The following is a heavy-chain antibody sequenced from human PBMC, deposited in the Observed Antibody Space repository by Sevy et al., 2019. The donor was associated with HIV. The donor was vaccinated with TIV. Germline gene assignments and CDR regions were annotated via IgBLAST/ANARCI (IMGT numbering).Heavy chain of an antibody. Sequence: SETLSLTCTVSGYSISSGYYWGWSRQPPGKGLEWIGSIYHSGSTYYTPSLKSRVTISVDTSKNQFSLKLSSVTAADTAVYYCARDVTMIVVAMGPYNWFDPWGQGTLVTVSS. CDR2: IYHSGST. V-gene: IGHV4-38-2*02. CDR3: ARDVTMIVVAMGPYNWFDP. D-gene: IGHD3-22*01. CDR1: GYSISSGYY. J-gene: IGHJ5*02.